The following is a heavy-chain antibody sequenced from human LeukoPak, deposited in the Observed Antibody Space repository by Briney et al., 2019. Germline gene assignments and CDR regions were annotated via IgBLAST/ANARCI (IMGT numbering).Heavy chain of an antibody. J-gene: IGHJ3*01. Sequence: ASVKVSCKASGYTFTTYGFSWVRQAPGQGLEWVGWVSGNNGNTNYAQKLQGRVTMTTDTSTNTAYMELRSLRSDDTAVYYCARDFDVWGQGTMVTVSS. CDR1: GYTFTTYG. CDR2: VSGNNGNT. V-gene: IGHV1-18*01. CDR3: ARDFDV.